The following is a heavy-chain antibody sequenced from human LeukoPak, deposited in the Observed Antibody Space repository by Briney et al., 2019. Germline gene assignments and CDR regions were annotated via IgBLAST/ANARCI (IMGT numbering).Heavy chain of an antibody. J-gene: IGHJ4*01. D-gene: IGHD4-11*01. CDR3: ARHNYDFDFDY. Sequence: ASVKVSCKASGYTFTDLYIHWVRQAPGQGLEWMGFIRPNSGGTGYAQKFQGRVTMTRDTSINTAYLELSGLTSDDTAVYFCARHNYDFDFDYWGQGTLVTVSS. V-gene: IGHV1-2*02. CDR1: GYTFTDLY. CDR2: IRPNSGGT.